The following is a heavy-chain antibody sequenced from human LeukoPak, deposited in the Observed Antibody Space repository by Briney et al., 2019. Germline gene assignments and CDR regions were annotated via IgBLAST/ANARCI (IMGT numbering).Heavy chain of an antibody. CDR1: GFTFSSYA. D-gene: IGHD6-19*01. CDR3: AKRSVAGTASPYYFDY. CDR2: ISGSGGST. Sequence: PRGSLRLSCAASGFTFSSYAMSWVRQAPGKGLEWVSAISGSGGSTYYADSVKGRSTISRDNSKNTLYLQMNSLRAEDTAVYYCAKRSVAGTASPYYFDYWGQGTLVTVSS. V-gene: IGHV3-23*01. J-gene: IGHJ4*02.